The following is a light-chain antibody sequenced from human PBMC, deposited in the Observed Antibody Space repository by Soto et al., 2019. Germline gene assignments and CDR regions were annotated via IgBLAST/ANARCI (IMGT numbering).Light chain of an antibody. J-gene: IGKJ5*01. CDR2: DAS. V-gene: IGKV1-9*01. CDR3: QQLISFPFT. Sequence: DIQLTQSPSFLSASVGDRVTITCRASQGISNHLAWYQQKPGRAPKLLIYDASTLQGGVPSRFSGSGSGTEFTLTISSLLPEDFATYHCQQLISFPFTFGQGTRLEIK. CDR1: QGISNH.